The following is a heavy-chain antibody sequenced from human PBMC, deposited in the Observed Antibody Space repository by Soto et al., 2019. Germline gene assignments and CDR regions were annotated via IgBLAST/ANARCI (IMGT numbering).Heavy chain of an antibody. CDR3: ARGQSSSWYWPKDPHYYYHGMDV. CDR2: INSDGSST. CDR1: GFTFSSYW. D-gene: IGHD6-13*01. Sequence: PGGSLRLSCAASGFTFSSYWMHWVRQAPGKGLVWVSRINSDGSSTSYADSVKGRFTISRDNAKNTLYLQMNSLRAEDTAVYYCARGQSSSWYWPKDPHYYYHGMDVWGQGTTVTVSS. V-gene: IGHV3-74*01. J-gene: IGHJ6*02.